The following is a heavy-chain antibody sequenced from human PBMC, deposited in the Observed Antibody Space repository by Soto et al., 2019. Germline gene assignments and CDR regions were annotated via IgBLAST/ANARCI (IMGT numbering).Heavy chain of an antibody. Sequence: DVQLVESGGGLVQPGGSLRLSCAASGFTFSTFWMHWVRQTPGKGLVWVSRISSDGSTTHYADSVKGRFTISRDNAKDTLYLQMNGLRAEDTAVYYCARDLRPTDYWGQGTLVTVSS. D-gene: IGHD6-6*01. J-gene: IGHJ4*02. CDR1: GFTFSTFW. CDR2: ISSDGSTT. CDR3: ARDLRPTDY. V-gene: IGHV3-74*01.